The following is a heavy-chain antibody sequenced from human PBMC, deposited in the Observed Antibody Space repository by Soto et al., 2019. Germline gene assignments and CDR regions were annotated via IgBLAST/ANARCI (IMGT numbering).Heavy chain of an antibody. CDR3: ASRDPGTSVDY. CDR1: GGSFTSTNW. CDR2: IYRTGST. V-gene: IGHV4-4*02. J-gene: IGHJ4*02. Sequence: QVQLQESGPGLVKPSGTLSLTCAVSGGSFTSTNWWTWVRQPPGQGLEWIGEIYRTGSTNYNPSLKSRVTISLDKSENQFSLKVTSLTAAETAVYYCASRDPGTSVDYWGQGTLVTVSS. D-gene: IGHD1-7*01.